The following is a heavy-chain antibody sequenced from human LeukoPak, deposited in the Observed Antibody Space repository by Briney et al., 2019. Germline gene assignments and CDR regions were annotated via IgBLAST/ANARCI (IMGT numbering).Heavy chain of an antibody. Sequence: ASVKVSCKASGYTFTAYYIHWVRQAPGQGLEWMGWINPNSGGTNYAQKFQGRVTMTRDTSISTAYMELSRLRSDDTAVYYCARDFTVGALDYWGQGTLVTVSS. CDR2: INPNSGGT. CDR3: ARDFTVGALDY. V-gene: IGHV1-2*02. J-gene: IGHJ4*02. CDR1: GYTFTAYY. D-gene: IGHD1-26*01.